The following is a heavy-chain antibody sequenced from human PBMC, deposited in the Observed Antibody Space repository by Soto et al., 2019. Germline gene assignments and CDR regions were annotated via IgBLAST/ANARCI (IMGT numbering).Heavy chain of an antibody. Sequence: PSEALSLTCAVSGGSISSGGYSWSWIRQPPGKGLEWIGYIYHSGSTYYNPSLKSRLTISVDTSKNQFSLNLSSVTAADTAVYYCARDADSGYGSFDSWGQVTLVTVSS. J-gene: IGHJ4*02. CDR3: ARDADSGYGSFDS. CDR1: GGSISSGGYS. V-gene: IGHV4-30-2*05. CDR2: IYHSGST. D-gene: IGHD5-12*01.